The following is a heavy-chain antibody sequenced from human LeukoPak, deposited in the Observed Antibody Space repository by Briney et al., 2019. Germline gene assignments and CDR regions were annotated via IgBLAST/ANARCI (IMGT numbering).Heavy chain of an antibody. CDR3: AREVAGGLGH. V-gene: IGHV3-74*01. D-gene: IGHD6-13*01. CDR2: VSGDGTFT. J-gene: IGHJ4*02. CDR1: GFTFSSYW. Sequence: GGSLRLSCAASGFTFSSYWMHWVRQAPGQGLVWVSRVSGDGTFTGYADSVKGRFTISRDNAKNTLYLQLNSQRADDTAVYYCAREVAGGLGHWGQGTLVTVSS.